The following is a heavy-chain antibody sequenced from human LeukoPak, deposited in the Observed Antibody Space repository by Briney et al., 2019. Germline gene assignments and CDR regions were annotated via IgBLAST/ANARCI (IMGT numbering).Heavy chain of an antibody. V-gene: IGHV3-21*01. J-gene: IGHJ4*02. CDR3: ARDQVYYSGSRGYYALDS. CDR1: GFSFSTYN. D-gene: IGHD3-22*01. Sequence: PGGSLRLSCAASGFSFSTYNMNWVRQAPGKGLEWVSSIGSTSTYMYYAYSVTGRFTVSRDNAKNSLYLQMNSLRADDTAVYYCARDQVYYSGSRGYYALDSWGQGTLVTVSS. CDR2: IGSTSTYM.